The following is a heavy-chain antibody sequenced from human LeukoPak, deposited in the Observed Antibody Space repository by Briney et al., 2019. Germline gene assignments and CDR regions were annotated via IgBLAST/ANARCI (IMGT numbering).Heavy chain of an antibody. CDR2: IYSGGST. CDR3: ASLMVYTINRDY. V-gene: IGHV3-53*01. Sequence: GGCLRLSCAASGLTVSSNYMSWVRQAPGKGLEWVSVIYSGGSTYYADSVKGRFTISRDNSKNTLYLQMNSLRAEDTAVYYCASLMVYTINRDYWGQGTLVTVSS. D-gene: IGHD2-8*01. J-gene: IGHJ4*02. CDR1: GLTVSSNY.